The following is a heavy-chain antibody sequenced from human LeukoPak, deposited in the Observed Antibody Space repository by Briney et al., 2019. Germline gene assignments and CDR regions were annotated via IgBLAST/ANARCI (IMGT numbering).Heavy chain of an antibody. Sequence: SETLSLTCAVYGGSFSGYYWSWIRQPPGKGLEWIGEINHSGNTNYNPSLESRVTISIDTSKNQFSLKLTSVTAADTAVYYCARTTEGGYTYGYFYYYYMDVWGKGTTVTISS. J-gene: IGHJ6*03. CDR3: ARTTEGGYTYGYFYYYYMDV. V-gene: IGHV4-34*01. D-gene: IGHD5-18*01. CDR2: INHSGNT. CDR1: GGSFSGYY.